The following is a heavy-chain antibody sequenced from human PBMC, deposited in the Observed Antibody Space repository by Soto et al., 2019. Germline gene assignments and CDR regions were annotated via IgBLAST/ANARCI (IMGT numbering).Heavy chain of an antibody. V-gene: IGHV4-4*02. CDR2: IYHSGST. Sequence: SETLSLTCAVSGDSITSDKWGGWIRQPPGKGLQWIGEIYHSGSTKYNPSLKSRVIISVDKSKNQFSLKLSSVTAADTAVYYCARGETQQQRDYWGQGTLVTVSS. D-gene: IGHD6-13*01. J-gene: IGHJ4*02. CDR3: ARGETQQQRDY. CDR1: GDSITSDKW.